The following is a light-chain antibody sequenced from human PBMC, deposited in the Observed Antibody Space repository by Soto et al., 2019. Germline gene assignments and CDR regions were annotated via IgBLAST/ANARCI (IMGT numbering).Light chain of an antibody. CDR1: ASDIGGYTF. CDR2: DVN. V-gene: IGLV2-8*01. Sequence: QSVLTQPPSASGSPGQSVAISCTGTASDIGGYTFVSWYQQHPGKAPNLLIYDVNKRPSGVPDRFSGSKSGNTASLTVSGLQAEDEADYYCSAHGGTNPYVFGTGTKLTVL. CDR3: SAHGGTNPYV. J-gene: IGLJ1*01.